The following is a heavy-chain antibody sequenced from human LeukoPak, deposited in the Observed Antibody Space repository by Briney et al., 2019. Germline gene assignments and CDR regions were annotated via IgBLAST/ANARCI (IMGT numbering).Heavy chain of an antibody. J-gene: IGHJ4*02. CDR1: GFTVSSNY. D-gene: IGHD2-15*01. CDR3: ARDRGYCSGGSCYPSFDY. V-gene: IGHV3-66*02. Sequence: PGGSLRLSCAASGFTVSSNYMSWVRQAPGKGLEWVSVIYSGGSTYYADSVKGRFTISRDNSKNTLYLQMNSPRAEDTAVYYCARDRGYCSGGSCYPSFDYWGQGTLVTVSS. CDR2: IYSGGST.